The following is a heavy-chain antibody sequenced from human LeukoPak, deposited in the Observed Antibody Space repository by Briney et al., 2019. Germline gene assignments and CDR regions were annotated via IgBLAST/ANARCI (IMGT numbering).Heavy chain of an antibody. V-gene: IGHV3-23*01. D-gene: IGHD1-26*01. CDR1: GFTFSSYA. J-gene: IGHJ4*02. Sequence: PGGSLRLSCAASGFTFSSYAMSWVRQAPGKGLEWVSAISGSGGSTYYADSVKGRFTISRDNSKNTLYLQMNSLRDEDTAVYYCARDPTISGSYSDYWGQGTLVTVSS. CDR3: ARDPTISGSYSDY. CDR2: ISGSGGST.